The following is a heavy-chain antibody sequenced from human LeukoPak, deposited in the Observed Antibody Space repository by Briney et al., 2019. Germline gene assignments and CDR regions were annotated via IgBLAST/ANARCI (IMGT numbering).Heavy chain of an antibody. J-gene: IGHJ4*02. CDR3: ARGFVAASGRYYFDS. Sequence: GGSLRLSCVGSGFTFTSYSMNWVCQAPGKGLEWVSCVSSSSSYIYYADSVKGRFTISRDNAKNSLYLQMNSLRAEDTAVYYCARGFVAASGRYYFDSWGQGTLVTVSS. CDR2: VSSSSSYI. CDR1: GFTFTSYS. D-gene: IGHD6-13*01. V-gene: IGHV3-21*01.